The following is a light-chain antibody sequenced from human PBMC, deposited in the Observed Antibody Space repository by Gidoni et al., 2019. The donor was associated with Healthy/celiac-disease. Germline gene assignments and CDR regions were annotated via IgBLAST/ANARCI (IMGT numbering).Light chain of an antibody. V-gene: IGLV2-8*01. J-gene: IGLJ2*01. CDR1: SSDVGGYNY. CDR2: DVS. Sequence: QSALTQPPSASGSPGQSVTISCTGTSSDVGGYNYVSWYQQHPGQAPKLTIYDVSKRPSGVPHRFSGSPSGNPASLTVSGLQSEDESASYCSSYAGSHNLVFGGGTKLTVL. CDR3: SSYAGSHNLV.